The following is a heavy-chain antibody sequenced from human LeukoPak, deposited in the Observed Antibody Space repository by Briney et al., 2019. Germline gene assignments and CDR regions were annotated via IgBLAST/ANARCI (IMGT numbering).Heavy chain of an antibody. CDR1: GYSISSGFY. CDR3: ARRRAYTNYYCYMDV. D-gene: IGHD4-11*01. V-gene: IGHV4-38-2*01. Sequence: SETLSLTYAVSGYSISSGFYWDWIRQPPGKGLEWIGSIYHSGNTFYNPSLKSRVTISVDTSKNQFSLKLSSVTAADTAVYYCARRRAYTNYYCYMDVWGKGTTVTVSS. CDR2: IYHSGNT. J-gene: IGHJ6*03.